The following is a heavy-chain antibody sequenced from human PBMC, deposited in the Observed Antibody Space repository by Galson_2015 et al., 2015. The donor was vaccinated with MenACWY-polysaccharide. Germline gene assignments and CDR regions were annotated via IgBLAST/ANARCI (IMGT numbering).Heavy chain of an antibody. CDR3: AREGSRIVFHAFDI. V-gene: IGHV3-64*04. J-gene: IGHJ3*02. Sequence: SLRLSCAVSGFTFSIYGMYWVRQAPGQGLEFVSTIAGSGGGISYADSVKGRFTISRDNSKNTVFLEMNTLGVEDTAVYYCAREGSRIVFHAFDIWGQGTMVTVSS. CDR1: GFTFSIYG. D-gene: IGHD2-2*01. CDR2: IAGSGGGI.